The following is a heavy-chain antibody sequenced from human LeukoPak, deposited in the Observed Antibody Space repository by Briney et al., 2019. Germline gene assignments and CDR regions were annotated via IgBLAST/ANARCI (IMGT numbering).Heavy chain of an antibody. CDR3: ARGLKGSGSYFGNDY. V-gene: IGHV4-34*01. D-gene: IGHD3-10*01. CDR1: GGSFSGYY. J-gene: IGHJ4*02. Sequence: PSETLSLTCAVYGGSFSGYYWSWIRQPPGKGLEWIGEINHSGSTNYNPSLKSRVTISVDTSKNQFSLKLSSVTAADTAVYYCARGLKGSGSYFGNDYWGQGTLVTVSS. CDR2: INHSGST.